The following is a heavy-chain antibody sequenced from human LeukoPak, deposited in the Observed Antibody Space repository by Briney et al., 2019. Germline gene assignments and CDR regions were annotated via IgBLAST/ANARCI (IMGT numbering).Heavy chain of an antibody. CDR1: GFTFRNYV. J-gene: IGHJ5*02. CDR2: ISGSGGGS. V-gene: IGHV3-23*01. D-gene: IGHD6-19*01. Sequence: GGSLRPSCAASGFTFRNYVMSWVRQAPGKGLEWVSGISGSGGGSYYADSVKGRFTISRDNSKNALYLHMNSLSADDTALYYCAKIEAVAGTRWFDPWGQGTLVIVSS. CDR3: AKIEAVAGTRWFDP.